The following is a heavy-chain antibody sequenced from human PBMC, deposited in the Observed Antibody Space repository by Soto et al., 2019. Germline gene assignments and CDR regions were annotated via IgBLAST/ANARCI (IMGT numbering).Heavy chain of an antibody. Sequence: ASVKVSCKASGYTFTSYYMHWVRQAPGQGLEWMGIINPSGGSTSYAQKLQGRVTMTRDTSTSTVYMELSSPRSEDTAVYYCAREDYDILTGPDYYYYGMDVWGQGTTVTVSS. CDR2: INPSGGST. D-gene: IGHD3-9*01. V-gene: IGHV1-46*03. CDR3: AREDYDILTGPDYYYYGMDV. CDR1: GYTFTSYY. J-gene: IGHJ6*02.